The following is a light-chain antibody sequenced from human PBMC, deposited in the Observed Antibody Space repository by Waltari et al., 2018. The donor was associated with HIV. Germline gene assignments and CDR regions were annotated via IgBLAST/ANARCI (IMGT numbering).Light chain of an antibody. V-gene: IGKV4-1*01. J-gene: IGKJ4*01. CDR1: RTVLYHSDNKNY. CDR3: QQYFSLPPT. Sequence: DIVMTQSPDSLAVSLGETVSINCKSSRTVLYHSDNKNYLACDSHKPGLAPRVLISLAATRAVMVPSSIPALGVPERFSGSGSVTNFSLTISGLQEDDVAIYYCQQYFSLPPTFGGGTRVERK. CDR2: LAATRAVMVPSS.